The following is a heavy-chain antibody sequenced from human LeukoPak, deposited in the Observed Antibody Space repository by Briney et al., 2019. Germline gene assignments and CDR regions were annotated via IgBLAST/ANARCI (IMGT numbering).Heavy chain of an antibody. CDR1: GFTFSSYA. V-gene: IGHV3-23*01. CDR3: AKDGHITMVRGPSMGAFDI. Sequence: GGSLRLSCAASGFTFSSYAMSWVRQAPGKGLEWVSAISGSGGSTYYADSVKGRFTISRDNSKNTLYLQMNSLRAEDTAVYYCAKDGHITMVRGPSMGAFDIWGQGTMVTVSS. CDR2: ISGSGGST. D-gene: IGHD3-10*01. J-gene: IGHJ3*02.